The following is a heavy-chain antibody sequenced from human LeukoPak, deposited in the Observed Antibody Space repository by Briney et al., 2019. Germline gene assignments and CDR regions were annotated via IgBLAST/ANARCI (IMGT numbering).Heavy chain of an antibody. J-gene: IGHJ4*02. CDR2: IIPILGTA. D-gene: IGHD3-10*01. Sequence: SVKVSCKASGGTFSSYAISWGRQAPGQGLEWMGRIIPILGTANYAQKFQGRVTITTDESTSTAYMELSSLRSEDTAVYYCARGRYYGSGSYIYWGQGTLVTVSS. V-gene: IGHV1-69*11. CDR3: ARGRYYGSGSYIY. CDR1: GGTFSSYA.